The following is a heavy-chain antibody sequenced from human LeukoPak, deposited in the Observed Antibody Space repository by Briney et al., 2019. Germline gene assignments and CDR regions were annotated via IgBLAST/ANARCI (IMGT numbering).Heavy chain of an antibody. Sequence: SETLSLTCTVSSASISSSPYFWGWIRQSPGKGLEWIGSISYSGTTYYNPSLKSRLTISVDTSKNQFSLKLNSVTAADTAVYYCARDRDDKSANDAFDIWGQGTMVTVSS. J-gene: IGHJ3*02. CDR2: ISYSGTT. CDR1: SASISSSPYF. V-gene: IGHV4-39*02. CDR3: ARDRDDKSANDAFDI. D-gene: IGHD3-22*01.